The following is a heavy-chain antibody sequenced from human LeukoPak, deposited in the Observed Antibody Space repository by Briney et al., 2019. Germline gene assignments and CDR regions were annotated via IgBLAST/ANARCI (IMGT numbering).Heavy chain of an antibody. CDR2: IYSDGST. CDR1: GFIVSGDF. Sequence: GGSLRRSCAASGFIVSGDFMSWVRQAPGKGLEWVSVIYSDGSTYYADSVKGRFTISRHNSKNTLDLQMTGLRAEDTAVYYCARERGRGRASPWFAYWGQGPLVTVSS. D-gene: IGHD1-26*01. CDR3: ARERGRGRASPWFAY. J-gene: IGHJ4*02. V-gene: IGHV3-53*01.